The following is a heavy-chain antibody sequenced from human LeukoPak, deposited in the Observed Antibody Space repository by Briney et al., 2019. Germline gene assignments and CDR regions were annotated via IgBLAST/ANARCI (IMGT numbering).Heavy chain of an antibody. J-gene: IGHJ4*02. CDR3: ARVAMRFYYFDY. CDR2: IYHSGST. Sequence: SETLSLTCTVSGGSISSGDYYWSWIRQPPGKGLEWIGYIYHSGSTYYNPSLKSRVTISVDRSKNQFSLKLSSVTAADTAVYYCARVAMRFYYFDYWGQGTLVTVSS. D-gene: IGHD2-2*01. CDR1: GGSISSGDYY. V-gene: IGHV4-30-2*01.